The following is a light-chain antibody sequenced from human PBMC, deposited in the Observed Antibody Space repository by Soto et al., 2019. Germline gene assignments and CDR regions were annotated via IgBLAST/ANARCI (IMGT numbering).Light chain of an antibody. Sequence: DIQMTQSPSTLSASVGDRVTITCRASQSISSWLAWYQQKPGKAPKLLMYKASNLESGVPPRFSGSGSGTEFTLTSSSRQPDDFATYHCQQYNDYPLTFGGGTKVEIK. CDR2: KAS. J-gene: IGKJ4*01. V-gene: IGKV1-5*03. CDR3: QQYNDYPLT. CDR1: QSISSW.